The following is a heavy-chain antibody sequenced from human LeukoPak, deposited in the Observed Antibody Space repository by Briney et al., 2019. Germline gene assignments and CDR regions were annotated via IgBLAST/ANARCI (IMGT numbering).Heavy chain of an antibody. D-gene: IGHD2-15*01. J-gene: IGHJ4*02. Sequence: GSLRLSCAASGFTFSSYAMHWVRQAPGKGLEWVAVISYDGSNKYYAGSVKGRFTISRDNSKNTLYLQMNSLRAEDTAVYYCARDLVGSLIDYWGQGTLVTVSS. CDR1: GFTFSSYA. V-gene: IGHV3-30*01. CDR2: ISYDGSNK. CDR3: ARDLVGSLIDY.